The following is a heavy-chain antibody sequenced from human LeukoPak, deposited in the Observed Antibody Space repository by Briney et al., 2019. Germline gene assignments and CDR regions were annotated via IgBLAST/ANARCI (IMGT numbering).Heavy chain of an antibody. Sequence: GGSLRLTCTASGFSFNNYWMSWVRQAPGKGLEWLGNINEDGSWSHHVDSVRGRFTISRDNAKNSLYLQMNSLTGEDTAVYYCARDFSLTRLERPFDCWGQGTLVTVSS. CDR1: GFSFNNYW. CDR3: ARDFSLTRLERPFDC. J-gene: IGHJ4*02. D-gene: IGHD1-1*01. V-gene: IGHV3-7*01. CDR2: INEDGSWS.